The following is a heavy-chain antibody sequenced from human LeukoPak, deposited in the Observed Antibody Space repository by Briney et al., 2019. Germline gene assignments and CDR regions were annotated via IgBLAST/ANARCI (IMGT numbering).Heavy chain of an antibody. CDR1: GYSFTSYW. D-gene: IGHD3-16*02. V-gene: IGHV5-51*01. J-gene: IGHJ4*02. Sequence: PGESLKISCKGSGYSFTSYWIGWVRQMPGKGLEWMGIIYPGDSDTRYSPSFQGQVTISADKSISTAYLQWSSLKASDTAMYYCATPSVRSLGELSFSVWGQGTLVTVSS. CDR2: IYPGDSDT. CDR3: ATPSVRSLGELSFSV.